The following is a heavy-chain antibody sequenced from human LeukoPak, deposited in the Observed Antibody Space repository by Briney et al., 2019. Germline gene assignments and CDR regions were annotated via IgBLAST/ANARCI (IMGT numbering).Heavy chain of an antibody. V-gene: IGHV4-59*01. CDR2: IYYSGST. D-gene: IGHD5-18*01. CDR1: GGSISSYY. CDR3: ARAEIQLRAGVSYYYYYYMDV. Sequence: PSETLSLTCTVSGGSISSYYWSWIRQPPGKGLEWIGYIYYSGSTNYNPSLKSRVTISVDTSKNQFSLKLSSVTAADTAVYYCARAEIQLRAGVSYYYYYYMDVWGKGTTVTVSS. J-gene: IGHJ6*03.